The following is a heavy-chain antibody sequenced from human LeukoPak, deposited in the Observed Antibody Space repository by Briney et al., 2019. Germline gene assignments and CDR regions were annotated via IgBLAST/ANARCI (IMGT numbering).Heavy chain of an antibody. Sequence: GASVKVSCKASGYTFSDYYMRWVRQAPGQGLEWMGWINPNSGGTNYAQKFQGRVTMTRDTSISTAYMELSRLRSDDTAVYYCARGPPYYYDSRGYFDYWGQGALVTVSS. CDR1: GYTFSDYY. CDR3: ARGPPYYYDSRGYFDY. D-gene: IGHD3-22*01. CDR2: INPNSGGT. V-gene: IGHV1-2*02. J-gene: IGHJ4*02.